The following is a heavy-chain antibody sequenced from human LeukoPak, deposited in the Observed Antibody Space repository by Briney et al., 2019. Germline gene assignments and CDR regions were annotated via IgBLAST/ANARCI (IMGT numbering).Heavy chain of an antibody. CDR2: IRSKANSYAT. D-gene: IGHD3-16*01. V-gene: IGHV3-73*01. CDR1: GFTFSDHY. J-gene: IGHJ3*02. Sequence: PGGSLRLSCAASGFTFSDHYMDWVRQASGKGLEWVGRIRSKANSYATAYAASVKGRFTISRDDSKNTAYLQMNSLKTEDTAMYYCTRRDDDTSTGLMAFDIWGQGTMVTVSS. CDR3: TRRDDDTSTGLMAFDI.